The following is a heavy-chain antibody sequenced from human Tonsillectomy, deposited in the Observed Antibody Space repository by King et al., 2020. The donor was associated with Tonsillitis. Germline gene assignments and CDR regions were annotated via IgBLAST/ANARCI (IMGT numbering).Heavy chain of an antibody. Sequence: QVQLVESGAEVKKPGSSVKVSCKASGGTFSSYAISWVRQAPGQGLEWMGGIIPIFGTANYAQKFQGRVTITADESTSTAYMELSSLRSEDTAVYYCASSGDYGASTRWLQFDYYYYYGMDVWGQGTTVTVSS. CDR2: IIPIFGTA. CDR1: GGTFSSYA. V-gene: IGHV1-69*01. D-gene: IGHD5-24*01. J-gene: IGHJ6*02. CDR3: ASSGDYGASTRWLQFDYYYYYGMDV.